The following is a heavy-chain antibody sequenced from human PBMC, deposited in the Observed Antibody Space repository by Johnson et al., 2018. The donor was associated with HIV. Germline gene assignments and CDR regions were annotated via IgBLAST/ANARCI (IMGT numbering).Heavy chain of an antibody. J-gene: IGHJ3*02. D-gene: IGHD2-2*01. CDR1: GFTVSSNY. CDR2: IYSGGRT. Sequence: EVQLVESGGGLVQPGGSLRLSCAASGFTVSSNYMNWVRQAPGKGLEWVSVIYSGGRTYYADSVKGRFTISRDNSKNTLYLQMNSLRGGDTAVYYCASDLVGVVPGAGSVGDVSDIWGQGTMVTVSS. CDR3: ASDLVGVVPGAGSVGDVSDI. V-gene: IGHV3-66*01.